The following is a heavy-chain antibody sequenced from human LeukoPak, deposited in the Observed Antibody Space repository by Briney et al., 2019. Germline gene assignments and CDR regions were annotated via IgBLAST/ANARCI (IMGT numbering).Heavy chain of an antibody. J-gene: IGHJ4*02. CDR3: ARPPTSREDC. V-gene: IGHV5-51*01. Sequence: LGESLKISCKGSGYSFSTYWIGWVRQMPGKALEWMGVIYPGDSDTRYSPSFQGQVTISADKSISTAYLQWSSLKASDTAMYYCARPPTSREDCWGQGTLVTVSS. D-gene: IGHD1-26*01. CDR2: IYPGDSDT. CDR1: GYSFSTYW.